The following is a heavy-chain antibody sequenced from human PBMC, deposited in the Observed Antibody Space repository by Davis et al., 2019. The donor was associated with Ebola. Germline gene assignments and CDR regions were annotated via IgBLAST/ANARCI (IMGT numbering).Heavy chain of an antibody. J-gene: IGHJ5*02. CDR1: GGSFSGHY. V-gene: IGHV4-34*01. D-gene: IGHD1-1*01. CDR2: INHSGST. CDR3: SRGLQPVVRLDP. Sequence: SETLSLTCAVYGGSFSGHYWSWIRQPPGKGLEWIGEINHSGSTNYDPSLKSRVTISVDTSKSQFSLKVSSVTAADTAVYYCSRGLQPVVRLDPWGQGTLVTVSS.